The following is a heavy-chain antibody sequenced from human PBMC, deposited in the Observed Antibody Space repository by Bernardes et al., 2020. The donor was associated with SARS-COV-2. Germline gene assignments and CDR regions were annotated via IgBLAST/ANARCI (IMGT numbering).Heavy chain of an antibody. CDR1: GVSISSGHYY. J-gene: IGHJ4*02. V-gene: IGHV4-30-4*01. CDR2: ISYTGST. CDR3: ARGGETTVTADY. D-gene: IGHD4-17*01. Sequence: SETLSLTCTVSGVSISSGHYYWSWVRQPPGKGLEWIGYISYTGSTYYNPSLKSRVIISVDMSKNQFSLKMNSVTAADTAVYYCARGGETTVTADYWGQGSLVTVSS.